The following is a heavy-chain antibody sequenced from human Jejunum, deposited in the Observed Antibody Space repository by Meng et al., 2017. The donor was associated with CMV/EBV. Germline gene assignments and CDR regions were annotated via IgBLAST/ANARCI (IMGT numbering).Heavy chain of an antibody. V-gene: IGHV1-18*01. CDR3: ATDTSNTSGRYGYFDY. Sequence: VPSAAQVEQPGAAVKVSRTASSYTFTTHGISCIGQASGQGLEWIGWISCYNGYTNHAQKLKGSVTMITDTSTNTAYMDMTGLRSDDTAVYYCATDTSNTSGRYGYFDYWGQGTLVTVSS. CDR1: SYTFTTHG. CDR2: ISCYNGYT. J-gene: IGHJ4*02. D-gene: IGHD6-19*01.